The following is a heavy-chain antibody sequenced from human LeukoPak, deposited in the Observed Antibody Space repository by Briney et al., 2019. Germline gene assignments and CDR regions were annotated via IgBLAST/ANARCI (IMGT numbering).Heavy chain of an antibody. CDR3: ARDHNYAFDN. Sequence: PGGSLRLSCAASGFTFSDYSMNWVRQAPGKGLEWISWVGISSGNTKYADSVKGRFTISGDNAKNSLYLQMSSLRVEDTAVYYCARDHNYAFDNWGQGTLVTVSS. CDR2: VGISSGNT. J-gene: IGHJ4*02. CDR1: GFTFSDYS. D-gene: IGHD1-1*01. V-gene: IGHV3-48*04.